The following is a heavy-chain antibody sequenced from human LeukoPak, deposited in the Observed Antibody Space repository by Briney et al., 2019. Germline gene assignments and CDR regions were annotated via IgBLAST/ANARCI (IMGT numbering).Heavy chain of an antibody. CDR1: GYTFTSYG. CDR2: ISAYNGNT. CDR3: ARDPGSGSLGYDFWSGYYPLDY. D-gene: IGHD3-3*01. J-gene: IGHJ4*02. Sequence: ASVKVSCKASGYTFTSYGISWVRQAPGQGLEWMGWISAYNGNTNYAQKLQGRVTMTTDASTSTAYMELRSLRSDDTAVYYCARDPGSGSLGYDFWSGYYPLDYWGQGTLVTVSS. V-gene: IGHV1-18*01.